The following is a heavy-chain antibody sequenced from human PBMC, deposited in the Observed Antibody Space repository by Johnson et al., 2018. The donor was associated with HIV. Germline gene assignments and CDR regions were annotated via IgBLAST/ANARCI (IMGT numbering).Heavy chain of an antibody. CDR3: ARSMTTVTVAFDI. D-gene: IGHD4-17*01. V-gene: IGHV3-30*03. CDR2: ISNDGSNK. J-gene: IGHJ3*02. Sequence: VQLVESGGGVVQPGRSLRLSCAGSGFTFSSYGMHWVRQAPGKGLEWVALISNDGSNKYYADSVKGRFTISRDNSKNTLYLQMNSLRAEDTAVYYCARSMTTVTVAFDIWGQGTMVTVSS. CDR1: GFTFSSYG.